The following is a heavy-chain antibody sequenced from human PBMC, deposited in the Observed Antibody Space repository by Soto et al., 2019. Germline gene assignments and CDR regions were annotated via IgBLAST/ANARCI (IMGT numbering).Heavy chain of an antibody. V-gene: IGHV1-18*01. CDR3: ARVVPGAEAWFGP. CDR1: GYTFSNYG. D-gene: IGHD2-2*01. Sequence: QVQLVQSGGEVKRPGASVKVSCKTSGYTFSNYGITWVRQAPGQPLEWMGWISLYSDGTNYAQKIQGRLYTNTDTITTTTDMELRSLISDGTAVYYRARVVPGAEAWFGPWGQGTLVTVSS. CDR2: ISLYSDGT. J-gene: IGHJ5*02.